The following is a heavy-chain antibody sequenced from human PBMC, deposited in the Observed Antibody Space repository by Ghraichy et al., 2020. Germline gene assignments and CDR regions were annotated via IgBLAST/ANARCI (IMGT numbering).Heavy chain of an antibody. CDR1: GYTFTGYY. J-gene: IGHJ4*02. CDR2: INPNSGGT. V-gene: IGHV1-2*02. CDR3: ARDKVGPPGIAADPNFDY. Sequence: ASVKVSCKASGYTFTGYYMHWVRQAPGQGLEWMGWINPNSGGTNYAQKFQGRVTMTRDTSISTAYMELSRLRSDDTAVYYCARDKVGPPGIAADPNFDYWGQGTLVTVSS. D-gene: IGHD6-13*01.